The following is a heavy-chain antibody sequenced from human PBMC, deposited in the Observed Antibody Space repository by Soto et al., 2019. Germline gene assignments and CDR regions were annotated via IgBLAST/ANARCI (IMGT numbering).Heavy chain of an antibody. J-gene: IGHJ6*02. CDR3: ARGGPDAWGTGAHYYGLDA. V-gene: IGHV3-23*01. Sequence: GESLKISCVGSEFTFSLYVIGWVRQAPGKGPEWVSFISGSGASTYYADSVKGRFAISRDNSKNTVYLQMNNLRPEDTAIYSCARGGPDAWGTGAHYYGLDAWGPGTTVTVS. CDR2: ISGSGAST. D-gene: IGHD3-16*01. CDR1: EFTFSLYV.